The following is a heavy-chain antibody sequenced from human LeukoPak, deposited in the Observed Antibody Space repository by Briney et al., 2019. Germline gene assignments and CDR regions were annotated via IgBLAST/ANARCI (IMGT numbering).Heavy chain of an antibody. CDR2: ISSSGSTI. V-gene: IGHV3-48*03. D-gene: IGHD4-17*01. CDR3: ARDRAYGDGGY. Sequence: EWVSYISSSGSTIYYADSVKGRFTISRDNAKNSLYLQMNSLRAEDTAVYYCARDRAYGDGGYWGQGTLVTVSS. J-gene: IGHJ4*02.